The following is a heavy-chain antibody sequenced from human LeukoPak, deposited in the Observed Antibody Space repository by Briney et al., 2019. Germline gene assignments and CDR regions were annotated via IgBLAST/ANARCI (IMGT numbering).Heavy chain of an antibody. J-gene: IGHJ4*02. CDR2: IIPIFGTA. CDR1: GGTFSSYA. Sequence: SVKVSCKASGGTFSSYAISWVRQAPGQGLEWMGGIIPIFGTANYAQKFQGRVTITADESTSTAYMELSSLRSEDTAVYYCARGIDEGATSSDYWGQGTLVTVSS. CDR3: ARGIDEGATSSDY. D-gene: IGHD1-26*01. V-gene: IGHV1-69*13.